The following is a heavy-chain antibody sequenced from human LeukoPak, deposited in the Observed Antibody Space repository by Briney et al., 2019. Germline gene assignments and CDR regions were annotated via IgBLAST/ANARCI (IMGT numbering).Heavy chain of an antibody. CDR2: IIPIFGTA. V-gene: IGHV1-69*05. CDR1: GGTFSSYA. D-gene: IGHD5-12*01. Sequence: SVKVSCKACGGTFSSYAISWVRQAPGQGLEWMGRIIPIFGTANYAQKFQGRVTITTDESTSTAYMELSSLRSEDTAVYYCARDHSSWLRFGTLYWYFDLWGRGTLVTVSS. CDR3: ARDHSSWLRFGTLYWYFDL. J-gene: IGHJ2*01.